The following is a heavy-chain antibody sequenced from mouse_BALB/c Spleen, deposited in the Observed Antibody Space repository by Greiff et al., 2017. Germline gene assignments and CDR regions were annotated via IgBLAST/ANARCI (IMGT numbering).Heavy chain of an antibody. CDR2: IDPANGNT. Sequence: VQLQQSGAELVKPGASVKLSCTASGFNIKDTYMHWVKQRPEQGLEWIGRIDPANGNTKYDPKFQGKATITADTSSNTAYLQLSSLTSEDTAVYYCARDGSSYDGGFDYWGQGTTLTVSS. J-gene: IGHJ2*01. CDR3: ARDGSSYDGGFDY. CDR1: GFNIKDTY. D-gene: IGHD1-1*01. V-gene: IGHV14-3*02.